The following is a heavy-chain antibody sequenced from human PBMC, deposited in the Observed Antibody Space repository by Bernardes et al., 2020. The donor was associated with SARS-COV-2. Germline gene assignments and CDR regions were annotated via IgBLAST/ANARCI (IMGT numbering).Heavy chain of an antibody. CDR1: GFTFIGYS. CDR2: ISATGSGL. J-gene: IGHJ4*02. CDR3: VRGVGEGFKDHFDY. V-gene: IGHV3-48*02. Sequence: GSLRLSCSASGFTFIGYSMNWVRRAPGKGLEWVSYISATGSGLVYADSVKGRFTVSRDNAENSVFLQMNSLRDEDTAVYYCVRGVGEGFKDHFDYWGQGVLVTVSS. D-gene: IGHD3-16*01.